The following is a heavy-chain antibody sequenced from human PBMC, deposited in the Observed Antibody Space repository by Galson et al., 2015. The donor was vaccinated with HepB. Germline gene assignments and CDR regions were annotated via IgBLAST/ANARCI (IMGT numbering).Heavy chain of an antibody. V-gene: IGHV3-23*01. Sequence: SLRLSCAASGFTFSRYAMTWVRQTPERGLEWVSAITGSGTSTDYADSVKGRFTISRDNSKTTLYLQMDSLRAEDTAVYYCAKDLVPPGYSSSSNFYYYGLDVWGQGTTVTVSS. D-gene: IGHD6-6*01. CDR1: GFTFSRYA. J-gene: IGHJ6*02. CDR2: ITGSGTST. CDR3: AKDLVPPGYSSSSNFYYYGLDV.